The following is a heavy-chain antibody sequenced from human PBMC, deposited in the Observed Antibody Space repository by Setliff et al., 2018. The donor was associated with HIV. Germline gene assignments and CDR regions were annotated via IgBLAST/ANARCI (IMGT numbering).Heavy chain of an antibody. J-gene: IGHJ4*02. CDR3: ARHSIYSYGYPYFDY. D-gene: IGHD5-18*01. CDR1: GGIFKNYA. CDR2: IIPIFGTA. V-gene: IGHV1-69*13. Sequence: ASVKVSCKASGGIFKNYAISWVRQAPGQGLEWMGGIIPIFGTANYAQKFQGRATITADESTSTSSMELSSLRSDDTAVYYCARHSIYSYGYPYFDYWGQGTLVTVSS.